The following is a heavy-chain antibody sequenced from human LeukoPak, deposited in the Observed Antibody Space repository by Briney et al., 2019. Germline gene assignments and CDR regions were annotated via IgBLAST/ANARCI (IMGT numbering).Heavy chain of an antibody. V-gene: IGHV4-34*01. J-gene: IGHJ2*01. CDR1: GGSFSGYY. CDR2: INHSGST. Sequence: PSGTLSLTCAVYGGSFSGYYWSWIRQPPGKGLEWIGEINHSGSTNYNPSLRSRVTISVDTSKNQFSLKLSSVTAADTAVYYCARGWRYFDLWGRGTLVTVSS. CDR3: ARGWRYFDL.